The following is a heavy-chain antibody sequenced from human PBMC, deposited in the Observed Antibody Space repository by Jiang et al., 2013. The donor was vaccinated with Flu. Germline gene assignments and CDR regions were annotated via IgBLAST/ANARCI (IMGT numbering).Heavy chain of an antibody. CDR2: IYYSGTT. Sequence: ETLSLTCTVSVAPPAVAVSTGAGSPAPRKGLEWIGSIYYSGTTYYNPSLKSRLTISVDMSKNQFSLKLNSATAADTAVYYCARWESSGWHAGVGYFDLWGRGTLVTVSS. CDR1: VAPPAVAVST. J-gene: IGHJ2*01. CDR3: ARWESSGWHAGVGYFDL. D-gene: IGHD6-19*01. V-gene: IGHV4-39*01.